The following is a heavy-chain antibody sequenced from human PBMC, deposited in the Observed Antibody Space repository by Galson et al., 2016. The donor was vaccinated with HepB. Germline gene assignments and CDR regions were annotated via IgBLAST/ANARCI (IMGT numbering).Heavy chain of an antibody. CDR2: TYLISKWYN. J-gene: IGHJ4*02. V-gene: IGHV6-1*01. D-gene: IGHD3-3*01. Sequence: CAISGDSVSNNNAAWNWIRQSPSRGLEWLGRTYLISKWYNEYAVSVKSRITINADTSKNQFSLELNSVTPEDTAVYYCARKSGVGFWNGHYIYYFDYWGQGTLVTVSS. CDR1: GDSVSNNNAA. CDR3: ARKSGVGFWNGHYIYYFDY.